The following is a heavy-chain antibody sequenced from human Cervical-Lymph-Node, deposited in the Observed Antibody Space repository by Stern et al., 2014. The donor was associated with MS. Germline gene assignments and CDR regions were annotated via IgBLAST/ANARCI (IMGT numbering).Heavy chain of an antibody. CDR2: ISSYNGNT. D-gene: IGHD4-11*01. V-gene: IGHV1-18*01. CDR3: ARERLRDFNDYHFDS. CDR1: GYTFTTPNYG. J-gene: IGHJ4*02. Sequence: VQLVQSGPEVRQPGASVRVSCTASGYTFTTPNYGIAWVREAPGRGLEWMGWISSYNGNTVYAQKLQDRVTMTTDTSTSTAYMELRSLRSDDTAFYYCARERLRDFNDYHFDSWGQGTLVTVSS.